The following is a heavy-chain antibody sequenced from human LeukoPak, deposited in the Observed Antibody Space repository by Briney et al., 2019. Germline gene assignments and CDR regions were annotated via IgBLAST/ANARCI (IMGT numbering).Heavy chain of an antibody. CDR3: APLSTVAGGFDY. Sequence: PGGSLRLSCAASGFTFDDYAMHWVRQAPGKGLEWVSGISWNSGSIGYADSVKGRFTIYRDNAKNSLYLQMNSLRAEDTALYYCAPLSTVAGGFDYWGQGTLVTVSS. J-gene: IGHJ4*02. CDR2: ISWNSGSI. D-gene: IGHD6-19*01. V-gene: IGHV3-9*01. CDR1: GFTFDDYA.